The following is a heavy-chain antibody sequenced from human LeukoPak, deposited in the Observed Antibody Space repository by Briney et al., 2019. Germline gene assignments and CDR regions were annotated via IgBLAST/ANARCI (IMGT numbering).Heavy chain of an antibody. J-gene: IGHJ4*02. CDR3: ARDQRYGDYWSGFDY. CDR1: GFTFGSYG. CDR2: IWYDGSNK. Sequence: GGSLRLSCAASGFTFGSYGMPWVRQAPGKGLEWVAVIWYDGSNKYYADSVKGRFTISRDNSKNTLYLQMNSLRAEDTAVYYCARDQRYGDYWSGFDYWGQGTLVTVSS. D-gene: IGHD4-17*01. V-gene: IGHV3-33*01.